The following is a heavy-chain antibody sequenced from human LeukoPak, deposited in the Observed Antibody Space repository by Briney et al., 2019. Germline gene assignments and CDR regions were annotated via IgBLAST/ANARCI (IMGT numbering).Heavy chain of an antibody. J-gene: IGHJ4*02. V-gene: IGHV3-30*02. Sequence: GGSLRLSCAASGFTFSSYGMHWVRQAPGKGLEGVAFIRYDGSNKYYADSVKGRFTISRDNSKNTLYLQMNSLRAEDTAVYYCAKEPAYYDSSRPGGLDWGQGTLVTVSS. CDR3: AKEPAYYDSSRPGGLD. D-gene: IGHD3-22*01. CDR1: GFTFSSYG. CDR2: IRYDGSNK.